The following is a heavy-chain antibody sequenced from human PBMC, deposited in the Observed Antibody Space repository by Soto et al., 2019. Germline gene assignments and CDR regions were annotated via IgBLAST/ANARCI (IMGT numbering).Heavy chain of an antibody. V-gene: IGHV2-5*01. Sequence: SGPTRVNPTQTLTLTCTFSGFSLSTRGVGVGWIRQSPGKALEWLGLIYWNDDKRYSPSLKSRLTITKDTSKKQVVLTMTNMDPVDTATYYCAHRGYFYGSGTRTFDYWGQGTLVPVSS. CDR1: GFSLSTRGVG. J-gene: IGHJ4*02. D-gene: IGHD3-10*01. CDR3: AHRGYFYGSGTRTFDY. CDR2: IYWNDDK.